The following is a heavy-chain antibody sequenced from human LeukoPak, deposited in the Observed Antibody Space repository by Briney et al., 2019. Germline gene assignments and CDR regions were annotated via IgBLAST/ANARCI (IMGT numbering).Heavy chain of an antibody. D-gene: IGHD3-22*01. CDR3: ARSGYYYDSLDY. J-gene: IGHJ4*02. Sequence: SETLSLTCTVSGGSISSYYWSWIRQPPGKGLEWIRYIYYSGSTNYNPSLKSRVTISVDTSKNQFSLKLSSVTAADTAVYYCARSGYYYDSLDYWGQGALVTVSS. CDR1: GGSISSYY. CDR2: IYYSGST. V-gene: IGHV4-59*08.